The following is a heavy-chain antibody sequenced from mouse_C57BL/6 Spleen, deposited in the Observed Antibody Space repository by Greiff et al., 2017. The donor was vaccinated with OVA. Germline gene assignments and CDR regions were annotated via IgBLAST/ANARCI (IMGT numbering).Heavy chain of an antibody. Sequence: FQLHQSGAELVRPGASVKLSCTASGFNIKDDYMHWVKQRPEQGLEWIGWIDPENGDTEYASKFQGKATITADTSSNTAYLQLSSLTSEDTAVYYCTFSYYSNHYAMDYWGQGTSVTVSS. D-gene: IGHD2-5*01. CDR2: IDPENGDT. J-gene: IGHJ4*01. CDR3: TFSYYSNHYAMDY. CDR1: GFNIKDDY. V-gene: IGHV14-4*01.